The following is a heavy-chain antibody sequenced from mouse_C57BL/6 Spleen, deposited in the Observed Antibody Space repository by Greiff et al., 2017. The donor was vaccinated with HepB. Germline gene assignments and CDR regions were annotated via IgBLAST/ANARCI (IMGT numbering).Heavy chain of an antibody. J-gene: IGHJ3*01. Sequence: EVKLMESGGGLVQPGGSLKLSCAASGFTFSDYYMYWVRQTPEKRLEWVAYISNGGGSTYYPDTVKGRFTISRDNAKNTLYLQMSRLKSEDTAMYYCARRSDGYFAYWVQGTLVTVSA. CDR2: ISNGGGST. V-gene: IGHV5-12*01. CDR1: GFTFSDYY. D-gene: IGHD2-3*01. CDR3: ARRSDGYFAY.